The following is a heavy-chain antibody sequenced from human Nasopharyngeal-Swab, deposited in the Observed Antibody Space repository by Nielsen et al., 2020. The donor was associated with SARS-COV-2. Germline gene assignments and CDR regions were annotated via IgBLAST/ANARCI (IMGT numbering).Heavy chain of an antibody. CDR1: GGSISSSSYY. V-gene: IGHV4-39*01. D-gene: IGHD6-13*01. J-gene: IGHJ4*02. Sequence: SETLSLTCTVSGGSISSSSYYWGWIRQPPGKGLEWIGSIYYSGSTYYNPSLKSRVTISVDTSKNQFSLKLSSVTPEDTAVYYCARGDSSSGPYFDYWGQGTLVTVSS. CDR2: IYYSGST. CDR3: ARGDSSSGPYFDY.